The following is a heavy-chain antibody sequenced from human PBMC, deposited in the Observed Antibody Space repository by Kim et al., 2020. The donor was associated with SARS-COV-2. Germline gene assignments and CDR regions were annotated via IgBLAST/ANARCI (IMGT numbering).Heavy chain of an antibody. CDR2: IYYSGST. D-gene: IGHD3-3*01. V-gene: IGHV4-39*07. J-gene: IGHJ5*02. CDR1: GGSISSSSYY. CDR3: ARANELKYYDFWSGYYGPPRSWFDP. Sequence: SETLSLTCTVSGGSISSSSYYWGWIRQPPGKGLEWIGSIYYSGSTYYNPSLKSRVTISVDTSKNQFSLKLSSVTAADTAVYYCARANELKYYDFWSGYYGPPRSWFDPWGQGTLVTVSS.